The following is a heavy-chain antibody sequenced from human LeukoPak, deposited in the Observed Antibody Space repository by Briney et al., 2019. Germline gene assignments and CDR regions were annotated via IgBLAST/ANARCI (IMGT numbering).Heavy chain of an antibody. D-gene: IGHD3-10*01. CDR3: AKSTMVRGVSLSHYYYGMDV. J-gene: IGHJ6*02. Sequence: PGGSLRLSCAASGLTFSSYAMSWVRQAPGKGLEWVSAISDSGGSTYYADSVKGRFTISRDNSKNTLYLQMNSLRAEDTAVYYCAKSTMVRGVSLSHYYYGMDVWGQGTTVTVSS. CDR1: GLTFSSYA. V-gene: IGHV3-23*01. CDR2: ISDSGGST.